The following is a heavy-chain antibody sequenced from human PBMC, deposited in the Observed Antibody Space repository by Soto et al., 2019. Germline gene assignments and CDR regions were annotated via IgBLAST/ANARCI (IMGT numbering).Heavy chain of an antibody. CDR2: ISGSGGST. J-gene: IGHJ5*02. V-gene: IGHV3-23*01. CDR3: AKCKVAIFGVVPPGFDP. D-gene: IGHD3-3*01. Sequence: GSLRLSCAASGFTFSSYAMSWVRQAPGKGLEWVSAISGSGGSTYYADSVKGRFTISRDNSKNTLYLQMNSLRAEDTAVYYCAKCKVAIFGVVPPGFDPWGQGTLVTVSS. CDR1: GFTFSSYA.